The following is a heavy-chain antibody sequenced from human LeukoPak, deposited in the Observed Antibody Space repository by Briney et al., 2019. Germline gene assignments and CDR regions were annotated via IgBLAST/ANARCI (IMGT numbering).Heavy chain of an antibody. CDR2: IYSGVST. CDR1: GFTVSSNY. J-gene: IGHJ5*02. D-gene: IGHD2-8*01. CDR3: ARQISYCTNGVCYRRWFDP. Sequence: GGSLRLSCAASGFTVSSNYMSWVRQAPGKGLEWVSVIYSGVSTYYADSVKGRFTISRDNSKNTLYLQMNSLRAEDTAVYYCARQISYCTNGVCYRRWFDPWGQGTLVTVSS. V-gene: IGHV3-53*01.